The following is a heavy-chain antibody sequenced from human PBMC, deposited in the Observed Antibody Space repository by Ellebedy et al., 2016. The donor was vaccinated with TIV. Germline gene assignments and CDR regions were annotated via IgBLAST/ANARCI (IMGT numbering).Heavy chain of an antibody. Sequence: SETLSLXCTVSGGSISSGGYSWSWIRQPPGKGLEWIGYIYHSGSTNYNPSLKSRVTISVDTSKNQFSLKLSSVTAADTAVYYCARSTDCSGGSCYLNFDYWGQGTLVTVSS. V-gene: IGHV4-30-2*01. CDR2: IYHSGST. CDR3: ARSTDCSGGSCYLNFDY. CDR1: GGSISSGGYS. J-gene: IGHJ4*02. D-gene: IGHD2-15*01.